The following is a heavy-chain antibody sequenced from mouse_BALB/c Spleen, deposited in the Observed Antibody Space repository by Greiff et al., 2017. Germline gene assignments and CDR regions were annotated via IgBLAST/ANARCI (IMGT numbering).Heavy chain of an antibody. Sequence: QVQLQQPGAELVKPGASVKLSCKASGYTFTSYWMHWGKQRPGQGLEWIGEINTSNGRTNNNEKFKSKATLTVDKSASTAYMQHSRLTSEDSAVSYGALYDYDGGFAYWGQGTLVTVSA. V-gene: IGHV1S81*02. D-gene: IGHD2-4*01. CDR1: GYTFTSYW. J-gene: IGHJ3*01. CDR2: INTSNGRT. CDR3: ALYDYDGGFAY.